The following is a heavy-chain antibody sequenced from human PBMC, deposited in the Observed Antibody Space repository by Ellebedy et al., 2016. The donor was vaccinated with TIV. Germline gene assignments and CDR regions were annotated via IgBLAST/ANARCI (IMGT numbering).Heavy chain of an antibody. J-gene: IGHJ6*03. Sequence: SDTLSLTXTVSGDSISSSSDYWVWIRQPPGKGPEWIGTISNRDRTDYNPSLKSRVFILVDASKNQFFLKLTSVTAADTAVYYCATFNQYYTYLGVWGKGTTVIVSS. CDR2: ISNRDRT. CDR1: GDSISSSSDY. CDR3: ATFNQYYTYLGV. D-gene: IGHD1-14*01. V-gene: IGHV4-39*01.